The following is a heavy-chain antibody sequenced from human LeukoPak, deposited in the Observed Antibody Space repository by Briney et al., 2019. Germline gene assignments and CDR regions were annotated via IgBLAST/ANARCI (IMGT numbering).Heavy chain of an antibody. CDR1: GGSISSGDYY. CDR3: ARVGYSGYGPTAMVLPYYFDY. CDR2: IYYSGST. J-gene: IGHJ4*02. D-gene: IGHD5-12*01. Sequence: ASETLSLTCTVSGGSISSGDYYWSWIRQPPGKGLEWIGYIYYSGSTYYNPSLKSRVTISVDTSKNQFSLKLSSVTAADTAVYYCARVGYSGYGPTAMVLPYYFDYWGQGTLVTVSS. V-gene: IGHV4-30-4*01.